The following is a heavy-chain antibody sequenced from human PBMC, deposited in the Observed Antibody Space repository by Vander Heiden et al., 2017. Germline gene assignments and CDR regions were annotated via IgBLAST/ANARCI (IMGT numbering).Heavy chain of an antibody. D-gene: IGHD2-15*01. V-gene: IGHV4-39*01. CDR2: IYYSGST. CDR1: GGSISSSGYS. CDR3: ARGEVVVVAATPLSWFDP. Sequence: QLQLQESGPGLVKPSETLSLTCTVSGGSISSSGYSWGWIRQPTGKGLEWIGNIYYSGSTYYNPSLKSRVTISVDTSKNQFSLKLSSVTAADTAVYYCARGEVVVVAATPLSWFDPWGQGTLVTVSS. J-gene: IGHJ5*02.